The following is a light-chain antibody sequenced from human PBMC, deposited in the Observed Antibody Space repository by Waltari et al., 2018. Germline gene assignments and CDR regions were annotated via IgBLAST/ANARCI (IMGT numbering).Light chain of an antibody. J-gene: IGLJ3*02. CDR3: CSYAGSYTWV. CDR2: DVF. V-gene: IGLV2-23*02. CDR1: SSDIGSYNL. Sequence: QSALTQPASVSGSPGQSITTPCPGASSDIGSYNLVSWYQQHPGKAPKLMVYDVFYRPSGVSNRFSASKSGNTASLTISGLQAEDEADYYCCSYAGSYTWVFGGGTKLTVL.